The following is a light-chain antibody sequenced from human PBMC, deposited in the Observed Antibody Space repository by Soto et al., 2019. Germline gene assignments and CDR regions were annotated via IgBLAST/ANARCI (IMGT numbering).Light chain of an antibody. J-gene: IGLJ2*01. CDR1: SPNIGSNY. CDR3: AAWDDRLSGPV. V-gene: IGLV1-47*01. Sequence: QSVRTQPPSASGTPGQRVTISCSGSSPNIGSNYVYWYQQLPGTAPKLLIYRNNQRPSGVPDRFSGSKSGTSASLAISGLRSEDESDYYWAAWDDRLSGPVFGGGTKLTVL. CDR2: RNN.